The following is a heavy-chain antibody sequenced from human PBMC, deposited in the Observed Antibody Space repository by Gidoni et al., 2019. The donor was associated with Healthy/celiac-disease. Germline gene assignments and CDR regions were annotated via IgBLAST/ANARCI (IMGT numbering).Heavy chain of an antibody. CDR2: IWYDGSNK. D-gene: IGHD6-19*01. J-gene: IGHJ4*02. CDR1: GFTFSSYG. Sequence: QVQLVESGGGVVQPGRSLRLSCAASGFTFSSYGMHLVRQAPGKGLEWVAVIWYDGSNKYYADSVKGRFTISRDNSKNTLYLQMNSLRAEDTAVYYCARDGEQWLVRDYFDYWGQGTLVTVSS. V-gene: IGHV3-33*01. CDR3: ARDGEQWLVRDYFDY.